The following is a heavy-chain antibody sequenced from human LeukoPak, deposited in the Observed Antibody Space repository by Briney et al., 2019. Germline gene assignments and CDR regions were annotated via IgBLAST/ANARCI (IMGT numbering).Heavy chain of an antibody. CDR1: GFTFGSYA. CDR3: AKEITRPNRAVAGLNY. CDR2: ISYDGTNK. V-gene: IGHV3-30*18. D-gene: IGHD6-19*01. Sequence: PGGSLRLSCAGSGFTFGSYAMSWVRQAPGKGLEWVAIISYDGTNKYYADSVKGRFTITRDNSKNTLYLQMNSLRAEDTAVYYCAKEITRPNRAVAGLNYWGQGTLVTVSS. J-gene: IGHJ4*02.